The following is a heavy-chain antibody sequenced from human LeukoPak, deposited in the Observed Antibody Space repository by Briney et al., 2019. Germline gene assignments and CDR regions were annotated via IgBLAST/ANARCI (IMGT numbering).Heavy chain of an antibody. D-gene: IGHD6-6*01. CDR2: ISSSSSYI. CDR1: GFTFSSYS. J-gene: IGHJ6*03. CDR3: AREVGSSSYGPSYYMDV. Sequence: GGSLRLSCAASGFTFSSYSMNWVCQAPGKGLEWVSSISSSSSYIYYADSVKGRFTISRDNAKNSLYLQMNSLRAEDTAVYYCAREVGSSSYGPSYYMDVWGKGTTVTVSS. V-gene: IGHV3-21*01.